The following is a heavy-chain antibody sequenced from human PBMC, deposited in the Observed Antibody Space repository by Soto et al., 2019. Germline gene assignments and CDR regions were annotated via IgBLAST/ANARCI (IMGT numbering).Heavy chain of an antibody. V-gene: IGHV3-23*01. J-gene: IGHJ4*02. D-gene: IGHD3-3*01. CDR2: ITGTTTEI. CDR1: GFSFSSYA. CDR3: AKGLFWTGYLDY. Sequence: EVQLLESGGGLVQPGGSLRLSCAASGFSFSSYAMNWVRQAPGKGLEWISGITGTTTEIHYADSVKGRFTISRDNSKNTVYLQMSSLRAEDTAVYYCAKGLFWTGYLDYWGQGILVTVSS.